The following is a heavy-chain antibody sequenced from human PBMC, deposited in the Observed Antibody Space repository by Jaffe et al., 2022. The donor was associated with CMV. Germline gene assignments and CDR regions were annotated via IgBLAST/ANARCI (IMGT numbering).Heavy chain of an antibody. D-gene: IGHD3-22*01. CDR2: ISGSGGST. J-gene: IGHJ3*02. CDR1: GFTFSSYA. CDR3: AKADYYDSSGYYYEVYDAFDI. V-gene: IGHV3-23*01. Sequence: EVQLLESGGGLVQPGGSLRLSCAASGFTFSSYAMSWVRQAPGKGLEWVSAISGSGGSTYYADSVKGRFTISRDNSKNTLYLQMNSLRAEDTAVYYCAKADYYDSSGYYYEVYDAFDIWGQGTMVTVSS.